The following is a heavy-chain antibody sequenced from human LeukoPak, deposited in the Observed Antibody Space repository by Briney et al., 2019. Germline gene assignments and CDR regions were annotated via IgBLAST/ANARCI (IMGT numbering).Heavy chain of an antibody. J-gene: IGHJ3*02. CDR3: ARETPTMVRGVKEAFDI. Sequence: SETLSLTCTVSGGSISSYYWSWIRQPAGKGLEWIGRIYTSGSTNYNPSLKSRVTMSVDTSKNQFSLKLSSVTAADTAVYYCARETPTMVRGVKEAFDIWGQGTMVTVSS. CDR2: IYTSGST. D-gene: IGHD3-10*01. CDR1: GGSISSYY. V-gene: IGHV4-4*07.